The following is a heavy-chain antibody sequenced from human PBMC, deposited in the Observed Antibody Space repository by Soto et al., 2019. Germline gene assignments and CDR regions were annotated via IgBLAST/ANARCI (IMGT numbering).Heavy chain of an antibody. V-gene: IGHV4-34*01. CDR1: GGSFSGYY. CDR3: ARGNSSSWDGNYYYYMDV. J-gene: IGHJ6*03. D-gene: IGHD6-13*01. CDR2: INHSGST. Sequence: SETLSLTCAVYGGSFSGYYWSWIRQPPGKGLEWNGEINHSGSTNYNPSLKSRVTISVDTSKNQFSLKLSSVTAADTAVYYCARGNSSSWDGNYYYYMDVWGKGTTVTVSS.